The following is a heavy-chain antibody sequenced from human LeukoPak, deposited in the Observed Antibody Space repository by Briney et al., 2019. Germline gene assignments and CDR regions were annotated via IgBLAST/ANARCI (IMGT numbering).Heavy chain of an antibody. CDR1: GFSLITSALG. D-gene: IGHD4-17*01. J-gene: IGHJ5*02. V-gene: IGHV2-5*02. CDR3: EHSYGDYWFDP. CDR2: IYWDDDK. Sequence: SGPTLVKPRETLTLTCTFSGFSLITSALGVGLIRHPPGKALGWLALIYWDDDKRYSPSLKSRLTITKDTPKNQVVLTMTNKDPVDTATYYSEHSYGDYWFDPWGQGNLVTVSS.